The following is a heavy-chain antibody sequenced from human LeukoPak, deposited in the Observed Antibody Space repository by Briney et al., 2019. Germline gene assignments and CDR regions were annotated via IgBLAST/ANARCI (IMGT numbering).Heavy chain of an antibody. CDR2: IGIAGDT. CDR3: ARGYVHAFDI. Sequence: GGSLRLSCAASGIDFSTYDMHWVRQVTGKGLEWVSAIGIAGDTYYPGSVKGRFTISRENAKNSLYLQMNSLRAGDTAVYYCARGYVHAFDIWGQGTMVTVSS. J-gene: IGHJ3*02. V-gene: IGHV3-13*04. CDR1: GIDFSTYD. D-gene: IGHD5-12*01.